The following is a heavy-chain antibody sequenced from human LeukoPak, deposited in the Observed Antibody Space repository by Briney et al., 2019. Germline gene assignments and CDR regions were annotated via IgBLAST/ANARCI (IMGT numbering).Heavy chain of an antibody. CDR1: GFTFSSSV. CDR2: TVVDSGNT. CDR3: AAERHDSSGYYYFDY. Sequence: ASVKVSCKASGFTFSSSVMKWARQARGQRLEWIGWTVVDSGNTNYAQKFQERVTITRDMSTSTAYMELSSLTSEDTAVYYCAAERHDSSGYYYFDYWGQGTLVTVSS. J-gene: IGHJ4*02. V-gene: IGHV1-58*02. D-gene: IGHD3-22*01.